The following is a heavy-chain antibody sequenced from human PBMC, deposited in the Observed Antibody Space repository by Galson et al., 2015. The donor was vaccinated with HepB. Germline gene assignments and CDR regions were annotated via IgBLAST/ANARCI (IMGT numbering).Heavy chain of an antibody. D-gene: IGHD5-12*01. CDR2: INAGNGNT. V-gene: IGHV1-3*01. CDR1: GYTFTSHA. Sequence: SCKASGYTFTSHAMHWVRQAPGQRLEWMGWINAGNGNTKYSQKFQGRVTITRDTSASTAYMELSSLRSEDTAVYYCARVGWLRSFDYWGQGTLVTVSS. J-gene: IGHJ4*02. CDR3: ARVGWLRSFDY.